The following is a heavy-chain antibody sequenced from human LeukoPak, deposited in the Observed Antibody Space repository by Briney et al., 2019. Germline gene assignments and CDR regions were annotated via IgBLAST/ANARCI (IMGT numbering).Heavy chain of an antibody. D-gene: IGHD4-17*01. CDR3: AKGTDYGDYWYFDL. Sequence: GGSLRLSCAASGFTFSSYAMHWVRQAPGKGLEWVAVISYDGSNKYYADSVKGRFTVSRDNSKNTLYLQMNSLRAEDTAVYYCAKGTDYGDYWYFDLWGRGTLVTVSS. J-gene: IGHJ2*01. V-gene: IGHV3-30-3*01. CDR1: GFTFSSYA. CDR2: ISYDGSNK.